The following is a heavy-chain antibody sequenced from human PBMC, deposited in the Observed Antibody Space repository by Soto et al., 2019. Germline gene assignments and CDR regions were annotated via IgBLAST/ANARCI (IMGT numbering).Heavy chain of an antibody. Sequence: SVKVSCKASGGTFSSYAISWVRQAPGQGLEWMGGIIPIFGTANYAQKFQGRVTITADESTSTAYMGLSSLRSEDTAVYYCASSIAAAALPYYYYGMDVWGQGTTVTVSS. CDR2: IIPIFGTA. CDR1: GGTFSSYA. CDR3: ASSIAAAALPYYYYGMDV. V-gene: IGHV1-69*13. D-gene: IGHD6-13*01. J-gene: IGHJ6*02.